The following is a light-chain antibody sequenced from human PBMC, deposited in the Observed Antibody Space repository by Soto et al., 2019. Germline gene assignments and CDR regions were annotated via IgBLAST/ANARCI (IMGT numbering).Light chain of an antibody. CDR2: DAS. CDR3: QQYDNLPPFT. J-gene: IGKJ3*01. Sequence: DIQMTQSPSSLSASVGDRVTITCQASQDISNYLNWYQQKPGKAPQLLIYDASNLETGVPSRFSGSGSGTDFTFPISSLQPEEIATYYCQQYDNLPPFTFGPGTKVDIK. V-gene: IGKV1-33*01. CDR1: QDISNY.